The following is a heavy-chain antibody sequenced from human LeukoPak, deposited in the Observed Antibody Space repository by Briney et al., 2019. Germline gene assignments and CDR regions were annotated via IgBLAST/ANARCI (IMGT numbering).Heavy chain of an antibody. CDR1: GYTFTSYA. CDR2: INTNTGNP. D-gene: IGHD5-12*01. V-gene: IGHV7-4-1*02. Sequence: ASVKVSCKASGYTFTSYAMNWVRQAPGQGLEWMGWINTNTGNPTYVHGFTGRFVFSLDTSVSTAYLQISSLKSEDTAVYYCARDTTDIVALDAFDIWGQGTMVTVSS. CDR3: ARDTTDIVALDAFDI. J-gene: IGHJ3*02.